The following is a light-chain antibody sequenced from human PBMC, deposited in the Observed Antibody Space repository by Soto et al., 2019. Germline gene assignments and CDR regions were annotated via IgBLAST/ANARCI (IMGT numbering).Light chain of an antibody. V-gene: IGKV3-20*01. J-gene: IGKJ1*01. CDR2: GAS. Sequence: IVLTQSPANRSLSPGDGATLSCRASQSVSSSYLAWYQQKPGQAPRLLIYGASSRATGIPDRFSGSGSGTFFTLTISRLDPEFFAVYYCQQYGSLWTFGQGTKVDIK. CDR3: QQYGSLWT. CDR1: QSVSSSY.